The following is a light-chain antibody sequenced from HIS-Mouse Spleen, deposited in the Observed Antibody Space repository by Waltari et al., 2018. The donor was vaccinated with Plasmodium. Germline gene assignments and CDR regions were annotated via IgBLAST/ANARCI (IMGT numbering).Light chain of an antibody. Sequence: QSALTQPRSVSGSPGQSVTISCPGTSSYVGGYKYVSWYQQHPGKAPKLMIYDVSKRPSGVPDRFSGSKSGNTASLTISGLQAEDEADYYCCSYAGSYTNVFGTGTKVTVL. CDR2: DVS. V-gene: IGLV2-11*01. CDR3: CSYAGSYTNV. J-gene: IGLJ1*01. CDR1: SSYVGGYKY.